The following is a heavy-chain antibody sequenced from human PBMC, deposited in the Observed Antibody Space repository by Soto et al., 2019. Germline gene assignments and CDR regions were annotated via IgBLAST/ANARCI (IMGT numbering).Heavy chain of an antibody. CDR1: GFTFSSYA. D-gene: IGHD3-22*01. Sequence: AGGSLRLSCAASGFTFSSYAMSWVRQAPGKGLEWVSAISGSGGSTYYADSVKGRFTISRDNSKNTLYLQMNSLRAEDTAVYYCARDYDSSGYYPPSFDYWGQGTLVTVSS. J-gene: IGHJ4*02. CDR2: ISGSGGST. CDR3: ARDYDSSGYYPPSFDY. V-gene: IGHV3-23*01.